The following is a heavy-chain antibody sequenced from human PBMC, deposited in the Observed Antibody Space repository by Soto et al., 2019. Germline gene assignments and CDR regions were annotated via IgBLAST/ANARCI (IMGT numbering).Heavy chain of an antibody. V-gene: IGHV4-39*01. J-gene: IGHJ4*02. CDR3: ARLYADPAAFIS. Sequence: QLQLQESGPGLVKPSETLSLTCTVSGGSISSSSYYWGWIRQPPGKGLEWIGSIYYSGSTYYNPSLKSRVTISVDTSKNQFSLKLSSVTAADTAVYYCARLYADPAAFISWGQGTLVTVSS. CDR2: IYYSGST. CDR1: GGSISSSSYY. D-gene: IGHD6-13*01.